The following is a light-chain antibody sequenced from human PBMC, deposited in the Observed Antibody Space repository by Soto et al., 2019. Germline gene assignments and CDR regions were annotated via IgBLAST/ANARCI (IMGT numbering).Light chain of an antibody. CDR1: ESIESRY. CDR3: QQFGSSPGFT. V-gene: IGKV3-20*01. Sequence: EIVLTQSPATLSLSPGERATLSCRASESIESRYLAWYQQRPGQAPRLLIYGTSSRATGIPDRFSGSGSGTDFSLTISRLEPEDFEVYYCQQFGSSPGFTFGPGTKVDIK. CDR2: GTS. J-gene: IGKJ3*01.